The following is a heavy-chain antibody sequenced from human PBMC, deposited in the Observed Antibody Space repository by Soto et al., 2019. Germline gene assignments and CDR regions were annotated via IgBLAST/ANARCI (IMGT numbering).Heavy chain of an antibody. D-gene: IGHD3-9*01. J-gene: IGHJ3*02. CDR1: GFTFSDYF. V-gene: IGHV3-11*06. CDR2: ISSSSRYT. Sequence: QLQLVESGGGLVKPGGSLRLSCAASGFTFSDYFMSWIRQAPGKGLEWVSYISSSSRYTNYADSVKGRFTISRDNAKNSLYLQMNSLRAEDTAVYYCASLRAGYYDILTGVGAFDIWGQGTMVTVSS. CDR3: ASLRAGYYDILTGVGAFDI.